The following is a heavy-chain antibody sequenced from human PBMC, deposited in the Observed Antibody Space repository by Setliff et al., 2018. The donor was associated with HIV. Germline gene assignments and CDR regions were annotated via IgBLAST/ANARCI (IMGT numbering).Heavy chain of an antibody. J-gene: IGHJ3*02. CDR2: VHNSAGS. D-gene: IGHD3-22*01. CDR1: GDSVSGYY. Sequence: SETLSLTSAVSGDSVSGYYWSGIRQPAGRGLEWIGRVHNSAGSNYNPSLKSRFTMSVDTAKNQLSLKLTAVSAADTAVYYCARDRIEVLADSPHDVFYIWGRGIMVTVSS. CDR3: ARDRIEVLADSPHDVFYI. V-gene: IGHV4-4*07.